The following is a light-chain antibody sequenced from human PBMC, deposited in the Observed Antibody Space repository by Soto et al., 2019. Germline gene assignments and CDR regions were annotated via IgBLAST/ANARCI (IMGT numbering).Light chain of an antibody. CDR3: CSYAGSSTYV. Sequence: QSVLTQPPSVSGAPGQRVTISCTGSSSNIGAGFDVHWYQHLPGTAPKLLIFGNSNRPSGVPDRFSGSKSGTSASLAITGLQAEDEADYYCCSYAGSSTYVFGTGTKVTVL. V-gene: IGLV1-40*01. CDR1: SSNIGAGFD. CDR2: GNS. J-gene: IGLJ1*01.